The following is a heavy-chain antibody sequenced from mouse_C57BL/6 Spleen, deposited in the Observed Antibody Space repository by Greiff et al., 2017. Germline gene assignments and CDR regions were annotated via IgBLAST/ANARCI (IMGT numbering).Heavy chain of an antibody. D-gene: IGHD1-1*01. V-gene: IGHV1-53*01. CDR3: AREGSGTTVVPFAY. CDR2: LNPSNGGT. CDR1: GYTFTSYW. Sequence: QVQLQQPGTELVKPGASVKLSCKASGYTFTSYWMHWVQQRPGQGLEWIGNLNPSNGGTNYNEKFKSKATLTVDKSSSTAYLQLSSLTSEDAAVYYWAREGSGTTVVPFAYWGQGTLVTVSA. J-gene: IGHJ3*01.